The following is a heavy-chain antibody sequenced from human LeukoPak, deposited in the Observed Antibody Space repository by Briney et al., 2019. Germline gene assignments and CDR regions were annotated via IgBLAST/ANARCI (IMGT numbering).Heavy chain of an antibody. D-gene: IGHD5-18*01. CDR2: IKQDGSGK. Sequence: GGSLRLSCAASGFTFSSYWMSWVRQAPGKGLEWVANIKQDGSGKYYVDSVKGRFTISRDNAKNSLYLQMNSLRAEDTAVYYCAKDRRIQLWFLDYWGQGTLVTVSS. V-gene: IGHV3-7*01. J-gene: IGHJ4*02. CDR3: AKDRRIQLWFLDY. CDR1: GFTFSSYW.